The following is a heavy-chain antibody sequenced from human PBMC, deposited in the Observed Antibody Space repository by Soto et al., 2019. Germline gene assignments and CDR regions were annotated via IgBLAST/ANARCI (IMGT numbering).Heavy chain of an antibody. J-gene: IGHJ5*02. Sequence: EVQLVESGGGLVQPGGSLRLSCAASGFTFSSYWMSWVRQAPGKGLEWVANIKQDGSEKYYVDSVKGRFTISRDNAKNSLYLQMNSLRAEDTAVYYCAREGVYDSGVGWFDPWGQGTLVNVSS. D-gene: IGHD5-12*01. CDR3: AREGVYDSGVGWFDP. CDR1: GFTFSSYW. V-gene: IGHV3-7*01. CDR2: IKQDGSEK.